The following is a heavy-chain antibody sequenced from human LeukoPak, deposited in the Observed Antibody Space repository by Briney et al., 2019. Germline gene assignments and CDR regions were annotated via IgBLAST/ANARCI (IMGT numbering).Heavy chain of an antibody. CDR2: IYYSGST. CDR3: ARGNSIAVAGNY. V-gene: IGHV4-59*01. Sequence: PSETLSLTCTVSGGSISSYYWSWIRQPPGKGLEWIGYIYYSGSTNYNPSLKSRVTISVDTSKNQFSLKLSSVTAADTAVYYCARGNSIAVAGNYWGQGTPVTVSS. D-gene: IGHD6-19*01. J-gene: IGHJ4*02. CDR1: GGSISSYY.